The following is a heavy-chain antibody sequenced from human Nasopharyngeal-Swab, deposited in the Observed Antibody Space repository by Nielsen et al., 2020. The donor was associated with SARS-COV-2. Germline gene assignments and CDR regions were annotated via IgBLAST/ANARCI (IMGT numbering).Heavy chain of an antibody. V-gene: IGHV4-39*07. D-gene: IGHD2-15*01. CDR2: IYYSGST. CDR1: GGSISSSSYY. CDR3: ARGFQDIVVVVAAYRPGFGY. J-gene: IGHJ4*02. Sequence: SETLSLTCTVSGGSISSSSYYWGWIRQPPGKGLEWIGSIYYSGSTYYNPSLKSRVTISVDTSKNQFSLKLSSVTAADTAVYYCARGFQDIVVVVAAYRPGFGYWGQGTLVTVSS.